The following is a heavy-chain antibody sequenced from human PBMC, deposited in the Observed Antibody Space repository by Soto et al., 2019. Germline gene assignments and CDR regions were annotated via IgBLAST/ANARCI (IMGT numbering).Heavy chain of an antibody. CDR3: ARAWGSEMATILGYYYGMDV. J-gene: IGHJ6*02. Sequence: PGGSLRLSCVASGFNFSYNAMSWVRQAPGKGLQWVSTISGSGEKTYYADSVKGRFTISRDNAKNSLYLQMNSLRAEDTAVYYCARAWGSEMATILGYYYGMDVWGQGTTVTVSS. CDR2: ISGSGEKT. V-gene: IGHV3-21*01. CDR1: GFNFSYNA. D-gene: IGHD5-12*01.